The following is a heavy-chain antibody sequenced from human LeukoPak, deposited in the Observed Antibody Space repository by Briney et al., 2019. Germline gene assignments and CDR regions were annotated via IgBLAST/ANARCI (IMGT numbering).Heavy chain of an antibody. V-gene: IGHV4-34*01. Sequence: SETLSLTCAVYGGSFSGYYWSWIRQPPGKGLEWIGEINHSGSTNYNPSLKSRVTISVDTSKNQFSLKLSSVTAADTAVYYCAREVGPSYFDYWGQGTLVTVSS. CDR1: GGSFSGYY. CDR2: INHSGST. D-gene: IGHD3-10*01. CDR3: AREVGPSYFDY. J-gene: IGHJ4*02.